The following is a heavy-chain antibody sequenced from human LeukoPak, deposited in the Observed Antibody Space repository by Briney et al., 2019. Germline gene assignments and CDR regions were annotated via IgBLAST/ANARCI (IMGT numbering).Heavy chain of an antibody. D-gene: IGHD3-10*01. Sequence: PGGSLRLSCAASGFTFSSYSMNWVRQAPGKGLEWVSSISSSSSYIYYADSVKGRFTISRDNAKNSLYLQMNSLRAEDTAVYYCARGTQGTSRYFDLWGGGTMVTVSS. J-gene: IGHJ2*01. CDR3: ARGTQGTSRYFDL. CDR1: GFTFSSYS. CDR2: ISSSSSYI. V-gene: IGHV3-21*01.